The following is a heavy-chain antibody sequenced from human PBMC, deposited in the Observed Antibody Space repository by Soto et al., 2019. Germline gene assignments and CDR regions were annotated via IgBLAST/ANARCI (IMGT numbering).Heavy chain of an antibody. J-gene: IGHJ5*02. Sequence: QVQLQQWGAGLLKPSETLSLTCAVYGGSFSGYYWSWIRQPPGKGLEWIGEINHSGSTNYNPSLKSRVIISVDTSKNQFSLKLSSVTAADTAVYYCARGGSSWYPNWFDPWGQGTLVTVSS. CDR2: INHSGST. CDR3: ARGGSSWYPNWFDP. V-gene: IGHV4-34*01. CDR1: GGSFSGYY. D-gene: IGHD6-13*01.